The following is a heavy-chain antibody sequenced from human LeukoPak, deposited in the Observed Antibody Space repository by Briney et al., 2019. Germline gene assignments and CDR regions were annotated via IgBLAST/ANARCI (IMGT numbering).Heavy chain of an antibody. J-gene: IGHJ4*02. Sequence: GGSLRLSCAASGFTFSSYWMHWVRQAPGKGLVWVSCINSHGSSTSYADSVKGRFTISRDNAKNTLYLQMNSLRVEDTAVYYCARGPPDGSGSYYPGAYWGQGTLVTVSS. CDR2: INSHGSST. CDR1: GFTFSSYW. V-gene: IGHV3-74*01. CDR3: ARGPPDGSGSYYPGAY. D-gene: IGHD3-10*01.